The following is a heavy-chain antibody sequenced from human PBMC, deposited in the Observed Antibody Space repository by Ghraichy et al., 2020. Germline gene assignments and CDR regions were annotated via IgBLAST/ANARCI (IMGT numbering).Heavy chain of an antibody. CDR1: GFTFSGYA. J-gene: IGHJ4*02. CDR2: ISGSGDIT. Sequence: GGSLRLSCEASGFTFSGYALSWVRQAPGKGLEWVSAISGSGDITYYADSVKGRFTISRDNSKNTLYLQMNSLRAEDTAVYYCAKDGSSRWYREYGAFNCWGQGTLVTVSS. CDR3: AKDGSSRWYREYGAFNC. V-gene: IGHV3-23*01. D-gene: IGHD6-13*01.